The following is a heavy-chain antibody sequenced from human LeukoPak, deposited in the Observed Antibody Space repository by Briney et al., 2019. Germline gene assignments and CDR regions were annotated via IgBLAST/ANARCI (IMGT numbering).Heavy chain of an antibody. CDR3: AKDHEGVSSSGWYCRD. CDR2: ISGSGGST. CDR1: GFTFSSYA. Sequence: SGGSLRLSCAASGFTFSSYAMSWVRQAPGKGLEWVSAISGSGGSTYYADSVKGRFTISRDNSKNTLYLQMNSLRAEDTAVYYCAKDHEGVSSSGWYCRDWGQGTLVTVSS. J-gene: IGHJ4*02. D-gene: IGHD6-19*01. V-gene: IGHV3-23*01.